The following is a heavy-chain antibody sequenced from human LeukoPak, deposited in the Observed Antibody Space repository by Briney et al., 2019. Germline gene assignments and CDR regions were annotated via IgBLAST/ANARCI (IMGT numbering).Heavy chain of an antibody. CDR3: ASLYMFGYYDY. CDR1: GFTLSTYG. CDR2: IGIRDTI. V-gene: IGHV3-48*04. J-gene: IGHJ4*02. D-gene: IGHD3-22*01. Sequence: PGGSLRLSCAASGFTLSTYGMHWVRQAPGKGLEWISYIGIRDTIYYADSVKGRFTISRDNAENSLYLQMNNLRVEDTAIYYCASLYMFGYYDYWGQGTLVTVSS.